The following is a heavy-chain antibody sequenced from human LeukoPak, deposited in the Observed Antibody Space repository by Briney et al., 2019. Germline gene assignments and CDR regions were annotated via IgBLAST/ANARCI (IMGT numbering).Heavy chain of an antibody. Sequence: GGSLRLSCAASGFTFSSYSMNWVRQAPGKGLEWVSYISSSSSTIYYADSVKGRFTISRDNAKNSLYLQMNSLGAEDTAVYYCARDSYDYAADYWGQGTLVTVSS. CDR1: GFTFSSYS. CDR3: ARDSYDYAADY. D-gene: IGHD3-16*01. J-gene: IGHJ4*02. V-gene: IGHV3-48*04. CDR2: ISSSSSTI.